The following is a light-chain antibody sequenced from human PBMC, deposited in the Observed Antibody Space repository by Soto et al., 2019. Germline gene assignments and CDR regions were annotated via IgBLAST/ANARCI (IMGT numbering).Light chain of an antibody. J-gene: IGKJ4*01. CDR3: EPRSNLPRALT. Sequence: EIVLTQSPATLSLSPGERATLSCRASQSVSSYLAWYQQKPGQAPRLLIYDASNRATGIPARFSGSGSGTDFTLTISSLAPEDLGVYYCEPRSNLPRALTFGGGNQVEIK. CDR2: DAS. CDR1: QSVSSY. V-gene: IGKV3-11*01.